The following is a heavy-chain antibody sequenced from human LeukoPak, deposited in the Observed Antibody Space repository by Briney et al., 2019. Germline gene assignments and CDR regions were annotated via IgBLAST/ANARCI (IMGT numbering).Heavy chain of an antibody. CDR3: AREGVDTSWHYNWFDP. CDR2: INPNSGGT. Sequence: ASVKVSCKASGYTFTGYYMHWVRQAPGQGPEWMGRINPNSGGTNYAQKFQGRVTMTEDTSTDTAYMELSSLRSEDTAVYYCAREGVDTSWHYNWFDPWGQGTLVTVSS. V-gene: IGHV1-2*06. D-gene: IGHD2-2*01. J-gene: IGHJ5*02. CDR1: GYTFTGYY.